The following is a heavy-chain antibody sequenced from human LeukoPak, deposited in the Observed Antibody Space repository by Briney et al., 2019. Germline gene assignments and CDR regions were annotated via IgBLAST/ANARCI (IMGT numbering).Heavy chain of an antibody. D-gene: IGHD4-17*01. CDR2: IYYSGST. CDR3: AREDPTYGDYVXRAFDY. Sequence: SETLSLTCTVSGGSISSYYWSWIRQPPGKGLEWIGYIYYSGSTNYNPSLKSRVTISVDTSKNQFSLKLSSVTAADTAVYYCAREDPTYGDYVXRAFDYWGQGTLVTVSS. J-gene: IGHJ4*02. V-gene: IGHV4-59*01. CDR1: GGSISSYY.